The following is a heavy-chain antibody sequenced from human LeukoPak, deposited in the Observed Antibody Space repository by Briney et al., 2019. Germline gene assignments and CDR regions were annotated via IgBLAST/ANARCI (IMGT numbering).Heavy chain of an antibody. D-gene: IGHD3-9*01. CDR3: ARVDRYYDILTGYYDDTYFDY. J-gene: IGHJ4*02. Sequence: GASVKLSCKASGYTFTGYYMHWVRQAPGQGREWMGWISAYNGNTNYAQKLQGRVTITTDTSTSTAYMELRSLRSDDTAVYYCARVDRYYDILTGYYDDTYFDYWGQGTLVTVSS. CDR1: GYTFTGYY. CDR2: ISAYNGNT. V-gene: IGHV1-18*04.